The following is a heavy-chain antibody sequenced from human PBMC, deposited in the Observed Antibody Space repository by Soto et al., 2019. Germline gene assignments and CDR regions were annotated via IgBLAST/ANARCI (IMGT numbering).Heavy chain of an antibody. J-gene: IGHJ4*02. V-gene: IGHV1-3*05. CDR1: GYTFTSYA. D-gene: IGHD1-20*01. CDR2: INAGNGNT. Sequence: QVQLVQSGAEEKKPGASVKVSCKASGYTFTSYAMHWVRQAPGQRLEWMGWINAGNGNTKYSQKFQGRVTITRDSSASTAYMELSSLRSEDTAVYYCARGITLPTPLDYWGQGTLVTVSS. CDR3: ARGITLPTPLDY.